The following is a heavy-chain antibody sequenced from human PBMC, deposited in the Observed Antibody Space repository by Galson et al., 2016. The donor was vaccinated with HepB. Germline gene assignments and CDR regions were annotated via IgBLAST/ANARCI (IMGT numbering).Heavy chain of an antibody. CDR2: MYFVGTT. CDR1: GGSISSNNHY. J-gene: IGHJ4*02. V-gene: IGHV4-39*01. Sequence: SETLSLTCTVSGGSISSNNHYWGWIRQPPGKGPEWIGSMYFVGTTYYNPSLQSRVTISVDTSKNQFSLNLSSVTAADTAVYYCARHGRPTRNIYYDCWGQGTLVTVSS. D-gene: IGHD2/OR15-2a*01. CDR3: ARHGRPTRNIYYDC.